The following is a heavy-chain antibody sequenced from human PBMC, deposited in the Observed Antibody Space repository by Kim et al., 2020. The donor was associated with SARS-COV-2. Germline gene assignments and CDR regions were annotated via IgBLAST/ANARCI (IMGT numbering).Heavy chain of an antibody. CDR2: IKQDGSEK. J-gene: IGHJ4*02. CDR3: AREAAYGSGSGFDY. CDR1: GFTFSSYW. V-gene: IGHV3-7*03. D-gene: IGHD3-10*01. Sequence: GGSLRLSCAASGFTFSSYWMSWVRQAPGKGLEWVANIKQDGSEKYYVDSVKGRFTISRDNAKNSLYLQMNSLRAEDTAVYYCAREAAYGSGSGFDYWGQGTLVTVSS.